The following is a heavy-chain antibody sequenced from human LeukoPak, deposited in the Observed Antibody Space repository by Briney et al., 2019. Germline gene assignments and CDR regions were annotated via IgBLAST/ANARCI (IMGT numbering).Heavy chain of an antibody. Sequence: PSETLSLTCAVSGGSVSSRTYYWSWIRQPPGKGLEWIGYIYNNGRTYYNPSLKSRVTISVDTSKNLFSLKVSSVTAADAAVYYCARGRSSSWSSFDYWGQGTLVTVSS. D-gene: IGHD6-13*01. J-gene: IGHJ4*02. CDR2: IYNNGRT. CDR3: ARGRSSSWSSFDY. V-gene: IGHV4-30-4*08. CDR1: GGSVSSRTYY.